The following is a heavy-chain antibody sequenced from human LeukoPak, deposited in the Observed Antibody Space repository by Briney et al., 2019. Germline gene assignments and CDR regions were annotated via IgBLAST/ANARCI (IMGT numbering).Heavy chain of an antibody. Sequence: PSETLSLTCTVSGGSISSSNYYWGWIRQPPGKGLEWIGSIYYSGSTYYNPSLKSRVTISVDTSKNQFSLKLSSVIAADTAVYFCARTQTMMGAFDIWGQGTMVTVSS. J-gene: IGHJ3*02. CDR1: GGSISSSNYY. CDR2: IYYSGST. CDR3: ARTQTMMGAFDI. V-gene: IGHV4-39*01. D-gene: IGHD3-22*01.